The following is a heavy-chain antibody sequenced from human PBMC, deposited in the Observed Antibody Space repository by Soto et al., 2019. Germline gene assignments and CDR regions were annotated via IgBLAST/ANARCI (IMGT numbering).Heavy chain of an antibody. CDR2: IYHSGST. V-gene: IGHV4-4*02. D-gene: IGHD6-13*01. CDR1: GGSISNSNW. CDR3: ARLGDRLSSSWYRERPTRIRWFDT. Sequence: PSETLSLTCAVSGGSISNSNWWSWVRQPPGKGLEWIGEIYHSGSTNYNPSLKSRVTISVDKSKNQFSLKLSSVTAADTAVYYCARLGDRLSSSWYRERPTRIRWFDTWGQGTLVTVSS. J-gene: IGHJ5*02.